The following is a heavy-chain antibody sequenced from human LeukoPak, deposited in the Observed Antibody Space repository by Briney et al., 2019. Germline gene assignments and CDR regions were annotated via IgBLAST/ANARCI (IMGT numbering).Heavy chain of an antibody. CDR3: ARVSSGYYLYYFDY. CDR2: IYYSGST. J-gene: IGHJ4*02. D-gene: IGHD3-22*01. Sequence: KPSETLSPTCTVSGGSISSYYWSWIRQPPGKGLEWIGYIYYSGSTNYNPSLKSRVTISVDTSKNQFSLKLSSVTAADTAVYYCARVSSGYYLYYFDYWGQGTLVTVSS. CDR1: GGSISSYY. V-gene: IGHV4-59*08.